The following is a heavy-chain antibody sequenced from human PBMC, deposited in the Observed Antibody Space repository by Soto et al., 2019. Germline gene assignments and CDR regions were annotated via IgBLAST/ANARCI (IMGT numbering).Heavy chain of an antibody. D-gene: IGHD3-3*01. V-gene: IGHV4-34*01. CDR1: GGTFSGYY. CDR3: VRRGRLLEWFSMDV. J-gene: IGHJ6*03. CDR2: INHSGST. Sequence: SETLSLTCAVYGGTFSGYYWSWIRQPPGKGLEWIGEINHSGSTNYNPSLRSRVTLSVDTSKNQFSLKLSSVTSADTAVYYCVRRGRLLEWFSMDVWGRGTTVTVSS.